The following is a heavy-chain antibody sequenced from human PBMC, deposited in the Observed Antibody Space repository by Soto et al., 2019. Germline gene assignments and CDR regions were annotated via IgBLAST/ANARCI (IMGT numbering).Heavy chain of an antibody. J-gene: IGHJ4*02. Sequence: EVQLVESGGGLVQPGGSLRLSCEASGFSFTSYWMSWVRQAPGKGLEWVANIKQDGSSKYYVNSVKGRFTVSRDNAKYYISLPLESLIDDDPAVYRCAILRCINQEREFDSWGEGTLVIFS. V-gene: IGHV3-7*05. CDR1: GFSFTSYW. CDR3: AILRCINQEREFDS. CDR2: IKQDGSSK. D-gene: IGHD1-20*01.